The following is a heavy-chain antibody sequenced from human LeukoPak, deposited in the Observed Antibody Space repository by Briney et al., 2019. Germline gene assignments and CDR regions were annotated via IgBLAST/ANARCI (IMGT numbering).Heavy chain of an antibody. CDR2: ISGSNSYL. V-gene: IGHV3-21*01. D-gene: IGHD3-10*02. Sequence: GGSLRLSCAASGFTFSSYSMNWVRQAPGKGLEWVSSISGSNSYLYYADSMKGRFTISRDNAKNSLYLQMNSLRAEDTAVYYCAELGITMIGGVWGKGTTVTISS. J-gene: IGHJ6*04. CDR1: GFTFSSYS. CDR3: AELGITMIGGV.